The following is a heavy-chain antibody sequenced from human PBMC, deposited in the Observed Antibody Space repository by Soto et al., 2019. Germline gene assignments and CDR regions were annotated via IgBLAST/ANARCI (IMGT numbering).Heavy chain of an antibody. CDR1: GFTFSRYG. J-gene: IGHJ5*01. Sequence: GGSLRLSCAASGFTFSRYGMNWLRQAPGKGLEWVASISSSTSYVYYADSVKGRFSTSRDNAKNILYLEMYALRTEDTAVYYCARDPSEGRVGNWFESWGQGTLVTVSS. CDR3: ARDPSEGRVGNWFES. V-gene: IGHV3-21*01. CDR2: ISSSTSYV. D-gene: IGHD2-2*01.